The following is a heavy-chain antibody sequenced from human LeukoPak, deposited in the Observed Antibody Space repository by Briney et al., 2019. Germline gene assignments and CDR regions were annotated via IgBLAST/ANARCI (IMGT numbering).Heavy chain of an antibody. V-gene: IGHV1-2*02. D-gene: IGHD3-10*01. CDR1: GYTFTGYY. J-gene: IGHJ4*02. CDR2: INPNSGGT. CDR3: ASPSHYYGSGTQSKYYFDY. Sequence: GASVKVSCKASGYTFTGYYMHWVRQAPGQGLEWMGWINPNSGGTNYAQKFQGRVTMTRDTSISTAYMELSRLRSDDTAVYYCASPSHYYGSGTQSKYYFDYWGQGTLVTVSS.